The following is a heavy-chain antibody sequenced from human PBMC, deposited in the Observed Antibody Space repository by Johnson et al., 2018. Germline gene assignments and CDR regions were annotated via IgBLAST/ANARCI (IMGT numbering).Heavy chain of an antibody. V-gene: IGHV3-13*01. D-gene: IGHD3-10*01. CDR3: ARGGRDYYYMDV. Sequence: VQLVETGGGLVQPGGSLRLSCAASGFTFSTYDMHWVRQATGKGLEWVSTVDIAGDTYYPGSVKGRFTISRENAKNSLYLQMNSLRAGDTAVYYCARGGRDYYYMDVWGKGTTVTVSS. J-gene: IGHJ6*03. CDR2: VDIAGDT. CDR1: GFTFSTYD.